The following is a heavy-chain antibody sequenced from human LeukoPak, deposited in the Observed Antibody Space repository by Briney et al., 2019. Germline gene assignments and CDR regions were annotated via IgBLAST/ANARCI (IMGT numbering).Heavy chain of an antibody. Sequence: GGSLRLSCAASGFTFSSYSMNWVRQAPGKGLEWVSYISSSSSTIYYADSVKGRFTISRDNAKNSLYLQMNSLRAEDTAVYYCATYSSAFSYWGQGTLVTVSS. CDR2: ISSSSSTI. CDR1: GFTFSSYS. V-gene: IGHV3-48*01. CDR3: ATYSSAFSY. D-gene: IGHD6-19*01. J-gene: IGHJ4*02.